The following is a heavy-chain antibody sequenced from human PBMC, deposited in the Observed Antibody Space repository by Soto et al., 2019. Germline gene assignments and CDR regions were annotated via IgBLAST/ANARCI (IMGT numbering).Heavy chain of an antibody. CDR3: ARYPRIAAVWYWFDP. J-gene: IGHJ5*02. Sequence: QLQLQESGPGLVKPSETLSLTCTVSGGSISSSSYYWGWIRKPPGKGLEWIGSIYYSGSTYYNPSLKSRVTIPGGTSNNQYSLKLSSVTAADTAVYYCARYPRIAAVWYWFDPWGQGTLVTVSS. CDR2: IYYSGST. CDR1: GGSISSSSYY. D-gene: IGHD6-13*01. V-gene: IGHV4-39*01.